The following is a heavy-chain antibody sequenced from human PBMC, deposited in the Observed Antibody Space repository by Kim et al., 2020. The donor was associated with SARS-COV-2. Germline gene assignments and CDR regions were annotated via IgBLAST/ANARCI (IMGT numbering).Heavy chain of an antibody. V-gene: IGHV6-1*01. Sequence: CAGSGESRITINPNTSNNQFSLQLSSVTPEDTAVFYCARDPGYSGYDFDYWGQGTLVTVSS. CDR3: ARDPGYSGYDFDY. D-gene: IGHD5-12*01. J-gene: IGHJ4*02.